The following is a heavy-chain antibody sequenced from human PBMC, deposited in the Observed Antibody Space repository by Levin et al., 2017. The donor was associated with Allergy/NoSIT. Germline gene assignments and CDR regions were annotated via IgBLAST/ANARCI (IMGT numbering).Heavy chain of an antibody. CDR2: IYYSGST. J-gene: IGHJ4*02. CDR1: GGSISSYY. CDR3: ARMVVTAVLPHYFDC. D-gene: IGHD2-21*02. Sequence: PSETLSLTCTVSGGSISSYYWSWIRQPPGKGLEWIGCIYYSGSTNYNPSLKSRVTISIDTSKNQFSLKLTSVTAADTAVYYCARMVVTAVLPHYFDCWGQGTLVTVSS. V-gene: IGHV4-59*08.